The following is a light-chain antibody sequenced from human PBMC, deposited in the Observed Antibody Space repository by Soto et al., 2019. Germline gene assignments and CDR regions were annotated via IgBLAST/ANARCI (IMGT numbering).Light chain of an antibody. Sequence: QSALTQPASVSGSPGQSIAISCTGTNRDVGSYNLVSWYQQHPGKAPKVMIYEGSKRPSGVSDRFSGSKSGNTASLTISGLQADDEADYYCCSYAGSSTYVFGTGTKLTVL. CDR1: NRDVGSYNL. J-gene: IGLJ1*01. CDR2: EGS. V-gene: IGLV2-23*01. CDR3: CSYAGSSTYV.